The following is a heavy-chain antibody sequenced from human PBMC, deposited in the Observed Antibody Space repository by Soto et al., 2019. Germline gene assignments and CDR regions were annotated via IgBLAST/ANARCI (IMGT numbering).Heavy chain of an antibody. D-gene: IGHD3-22*01. CDR3: AGGDYYHSSGYYFYYYNLDV. Sequence: SETLSLTCTVSGGSISSSSYYWGWIRHPPGKGLEWIGNVYYGGGTYYNPSLKRQVTISVETSKSQFSLKLGSVTAADTAVYYCAGGDYYHSSGYYFYYYNLDVWGQGTTVTVSS. J-gene: IGHJ6*02. CDR1: GGSISSSSYY. CDR2: VYYGGGT. V-gene: IGHV4-39*01.